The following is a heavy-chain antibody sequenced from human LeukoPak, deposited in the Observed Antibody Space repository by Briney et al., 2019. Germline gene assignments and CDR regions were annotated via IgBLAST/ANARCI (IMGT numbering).Heavy chain of an antibody. CDR2: IYSTVTT. CDR1: AASIRRSSNYY. CDR3: VCGSGYFFDY. J-gene: IGHJ4*02. Sequence: SETLSLTCTVSAASIRRSSNYYWGWLRQPPGKGLEWIGTIYSTVTTYHNPSLKSRLTISVDTSKNQFSLKLTSVTAADTAVFYCVCGSGYFFDYWGQGTLVTVSS. V-gene: IGHV4-39*01. D-gene: IGHD1-14*01.